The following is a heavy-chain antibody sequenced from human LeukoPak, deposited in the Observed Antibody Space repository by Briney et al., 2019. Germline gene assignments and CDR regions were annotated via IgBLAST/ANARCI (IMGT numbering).Heavy chain of an antibody. V-gene: IGHV1-18*04. Sequence: GASVKVSCKTSGYTFSGYYITWVRQAPGQGLEWMGWISGYNGKTGYAQKFQGRVTMTTETSTRTGYMELRSLTSDDTAVYYCVRDDTWLYPIDYWGQGTLITVSS. CDR1: GYTFSGYY. J-gene: IGHJ4*02. D-gene: IGHD5-12*01. CDR2: ISGYNGKT. CDR3: VRDDTWLYPIDY.